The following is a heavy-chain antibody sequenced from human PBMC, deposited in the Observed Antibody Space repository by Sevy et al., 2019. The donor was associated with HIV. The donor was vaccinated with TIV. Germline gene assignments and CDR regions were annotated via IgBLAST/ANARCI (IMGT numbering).Heavy chain of an antibody. V-gene: IGHV4-30-4*01. Sequence: SETLSLTCTVSGGSISSGDYYWSWIRQPPGKGLEWIGYIYYSGSTYYNPSLKSRVTISVDTSKNQFSLKLSSVTAADTAVYYCARLGTVTMVRGVIISLPYFDYWGQGTLVTVSS. J-gene: IGHJ4*02. D-gene: IGHD3-10*01. CDR3: ARLGTVTMVRGVIISLPYFDY. CDR2: IYYSGST. CDR1: GGSISSGDYY.